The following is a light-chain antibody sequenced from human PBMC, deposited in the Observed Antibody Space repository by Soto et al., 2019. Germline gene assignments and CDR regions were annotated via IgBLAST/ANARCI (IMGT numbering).Light chain of an antibody. V-gene: IGKV3-11*01. CDR2: DAS. J-gene: IGKJ4*01. CDR1: QSVSSY. CDR3: LQRSNWPPRGT. Sequence: EIVLTQSPATLSLSPGERATLSCRASQSVSSYLAWYQQKPGQAPRLLIYDASNRATGIPARFSGSGSGTDLTLTISSLEPEDFAVYYCLQRSNWPPRGTFGGGTKVEIE.